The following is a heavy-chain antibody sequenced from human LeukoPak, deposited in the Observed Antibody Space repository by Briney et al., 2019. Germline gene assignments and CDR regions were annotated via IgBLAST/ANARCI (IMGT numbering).Heavy chain of an antibody. CDR3: AREVFLSNYEYLWGSYRNTYYFDY. CDR1: GYTFTGYY. D-gene: IGHD3-16*02. Sequence: ASLKVSCKASGYTFTGYYMDCVRQAPGQGLEWMGWINPNSGGTNYAQKFKGRVTMTRDTSISTSYMELSRLRSDDTAVYYCAREVFLSNYEYLWGSYRNTYYFDYWGQGTLVTVPS. J-gene: IGHJ4*02. V-gene: IGHV1-2*02. CDR2: INPNSGGT.